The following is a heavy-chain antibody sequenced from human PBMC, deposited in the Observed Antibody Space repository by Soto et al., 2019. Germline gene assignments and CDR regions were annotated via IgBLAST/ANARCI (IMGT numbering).Heavy chain of an antibody. CDR3: ARGWDGSSWSYNWFDP. V-gene: IGHV1-46*03. J-gene: IGHJ5*02. CDR1: GYTFTSYY. D-gene: IGHD6-13*01. Sequence: GASVKVSCKASGYTFTSYYMHWVRQAPGQGLEWMGIINPTGGTTSFAQKFQGRVTMTRDTSTSTVHMELSSLRADDTAVYYCARGWDGSSWSYNWFDPWGQGTLVTVSS. CDR2: INPTGGTT.